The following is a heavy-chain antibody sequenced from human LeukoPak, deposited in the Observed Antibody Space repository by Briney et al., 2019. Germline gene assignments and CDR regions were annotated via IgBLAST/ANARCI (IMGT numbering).Heavy chain of an antibody. Sequence: SETLSLTCAVYGGSFSGYYWSWIRQPPGKGLEWIGEINHSGSTNYNPSLKSRVTISVDTSKNQFSLKLSSVTAADTAVYYCASFGPRRINYYGSGSYGSGMDVWGQGTTVTVSS. CDR1: GGSFSGYY. J-gene: IGHJ6*02. D-gene: IGHD3-10*01. CDR2: INHSGST. V-gene: IGHV4-34*01. CDR3: ASFGPRRINYYGSGSYGSGMDV.